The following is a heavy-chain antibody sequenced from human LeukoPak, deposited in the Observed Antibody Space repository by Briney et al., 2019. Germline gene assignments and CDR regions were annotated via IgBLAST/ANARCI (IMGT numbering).Heavy chain of an antibody. J-gene: IGHJ4*02. CDR3: AKDRRDYGGNEFDY. D-gene: IGHD4-23*01. V-gene: IGHV3-23*01. CDR1: GFTFSSYA. Sequence: GGSLRLSCAASGFTFSSYAMSWVRQAPGKGLEWVSVISGSGGSTHYADSVKGRFTISRDNSKNTLYLQMNSLRAEDTAVYYCAKDRRDYGGNEFDYWGQGALVTVSS. CDR2: ISGSGGST.